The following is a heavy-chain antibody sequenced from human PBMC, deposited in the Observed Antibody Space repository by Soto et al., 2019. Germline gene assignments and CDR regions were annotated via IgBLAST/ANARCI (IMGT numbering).Heavy chain of an antibody. V-gene: IGHV3-48*04. J-gene: IGHJ6*02. CDR1: GFTFSSYS. D-gene: IGHD1-26*01. CDR2: ISSSSSTI. CDR3: ARDRPRKVGTPLFYFYAMDV. Sequence: GGSLRLSCAASGFTFSSYSMNWVRQAPGKGLEWVSYISSSSSTIYYVDSVKGRFTISRDNSNSMLYLQMNSLRPEDTAMYYCARDRPRKVGTPLFYFYAMDVWGQGNTVTVSS.